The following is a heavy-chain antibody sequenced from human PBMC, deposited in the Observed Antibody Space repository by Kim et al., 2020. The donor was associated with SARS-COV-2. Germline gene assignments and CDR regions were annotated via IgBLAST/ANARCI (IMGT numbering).Heavy chain of an antibody. Sequence: SVKVSCKASGGTFINYVIIWVRQAPGQGPEWMGMLIPMFGTTKYAQKFQGRVTITADESTSTAYMELSSLRSEDTAVYYCAIRRDGFNKAIDSWGQGTRVTVSS. D-gene: IGHD5-12*01. CDR2: LIPMFGTT. CDR1: GGTFINYV. V-gene: IGHV1-69*13. CDR3: AIRRDGFNKAIDS. J-gene: IGHJ5*01.